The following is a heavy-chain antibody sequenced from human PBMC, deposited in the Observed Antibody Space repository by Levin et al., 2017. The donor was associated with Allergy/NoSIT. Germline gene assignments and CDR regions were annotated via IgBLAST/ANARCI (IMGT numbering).Heavy chain of an antibody. J-gene: IGHJ3*02. CDR2: ISNDGKKN. V-gene: IGHV3-30*03. CDR1: GFTFSSYV. D-gene: IGHD3-10*01. Sequence: GESLKISCAASGFTFSSYVMNWVRQAPGKGLEWVAVISNDGKKNNYADSVKGRFTLSRDNSKNTLYLQMSSLRVEDTAIYYCARDRDLVTIMIRGVAHLGADAFDIWGQGTMVTVSS. CDR3: ARDRDLVTIMIRGVAHLGADAFDI.